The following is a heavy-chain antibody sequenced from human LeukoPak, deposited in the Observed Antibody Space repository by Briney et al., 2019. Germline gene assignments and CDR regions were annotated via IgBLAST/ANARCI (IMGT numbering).Heavy chain of an antibody. CDR3: ARAGRLHYGDYMAFDY. CDR1: GFTFTDYY. J-gene: IGHJ4*02. V-gene: IGHV3-11*01. D-gene: IGHD4-17*01. CDR2: ISISSTTI. Sequence: GGSLRLSCAASGFTFTDYYMSWIRQAPGKGLEWVSYISISSTTIYYADSVKGRFTFSRDNAKNSLYLQINSLRAEDTAVYYCARAGRLHYGDYMAFDYWGQGTLVTVSS.